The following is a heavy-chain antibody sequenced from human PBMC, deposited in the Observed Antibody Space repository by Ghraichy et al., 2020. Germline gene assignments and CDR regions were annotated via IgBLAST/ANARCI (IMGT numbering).Heavy chain of an antibody. CDR2: INPNSGGT. D-gene: IGHD6-13*01. V-gene: IGHV1-2*02. J-gene: IGHJ4*02. Sequence: ASVKVSCKASGYTFTGYYMHWVRQAPGQGLEWMGWINPNSGGTNYAQKFQGRVTMTRDTSISTAYMELSRLRSDDTAVYYCARGRIAAAGTRGYYFDYWGQGTLVTVSS. CDR3: ARGRIAAAGTRGYYFDY. CDR1: GYTFTGYY.